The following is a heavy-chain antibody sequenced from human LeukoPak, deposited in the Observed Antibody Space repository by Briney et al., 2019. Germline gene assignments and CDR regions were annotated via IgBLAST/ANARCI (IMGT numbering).Heavy chain of an antibody. V-gene: IGHV1-69*04. J-gene: IGHJ4*02. CDR1: GGIFSNYA. D-gene: IGHD2-15*01. CDR3: VRDPERHCSGGNCQS. CDR2: IIPIFDRS. Sequence: ASVKVSCKASGGIFSNYAISWVRQAPGQGLEWMGRIIPIFDRSNYAQKFQGRVTITADRSTSIAQMELSSLRSEDTAVYYCVRDPERHCSGGNCQSWGQGTLVIVSS.